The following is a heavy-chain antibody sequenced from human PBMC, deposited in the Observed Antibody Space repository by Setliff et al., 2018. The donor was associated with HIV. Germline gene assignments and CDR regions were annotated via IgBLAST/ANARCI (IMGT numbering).Heavy chain of an antibody. V-gene: IGHV4-59*01. CDR1: GGSFSGYF. Sequence: PSETLSLTCAIYGGSFSGYFWIWIRQPPGKGLEWIGYVYYSGITNYNASLKSRVTISVDTSKNQFSLRLRSVTAADTAVYYCAGEPTYRFDPWGQGTLVTVSS. D-gene: IGHD1-1*01. CDR3: AGEPTYRFDP. J-gene: IGHJ5*02. CDR2: VYYSGIT.